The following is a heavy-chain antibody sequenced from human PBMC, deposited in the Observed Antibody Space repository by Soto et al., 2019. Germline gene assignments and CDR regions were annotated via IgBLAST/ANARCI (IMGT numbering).Heavy chain of an antibody. J-gene: IGHJ4*02. V-gene: IGHV3-7*01. D-gene: IGHD5-12*01. CDR1: GFIFNNYW. Sequence: EVQLVESGGGLVQPGGSLRLSCAASGFIFNNYWMSWVRQAPGKGLEWVANIKPDGSEKNYVDSVKGRFTISRDNAKNSLDIQMSSLTAEDTAVYYCASVAIWGQGTLVTVSS. CDR2: IKPDGSEK. CDR3: ASVAI.